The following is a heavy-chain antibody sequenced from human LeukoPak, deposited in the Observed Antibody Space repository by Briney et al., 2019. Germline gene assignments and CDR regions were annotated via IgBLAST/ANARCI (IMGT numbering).Heavy chain of an antibody. Sequence: ATVKASRKASGYTLTSYDINSGRQATGQRLEWMGWMNPNSGNTGYAQKFQGRVTLTRNTSISTAYMELSSLRSEDTAVYYRASPVQGFDYWGQGTLVTVSS. CDR2: MNPNSGNT. V-gene: IGHV1-8*01. CDR1: GYTLTSYD. CDR3: ASPVQGFDY. J-gene: IGHJ4*02.